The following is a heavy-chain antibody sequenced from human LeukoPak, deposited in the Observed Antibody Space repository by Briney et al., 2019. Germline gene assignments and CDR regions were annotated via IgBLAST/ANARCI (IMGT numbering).Heavy chain of an antibody. CDR3: ARGGYTMVRGDYYGMDV. V-gene: IGHV1-2*02. CDR1: GYTFTGYY. J-gene: IGHJ6*02. Sequence: GASVKVSCKASGYTFTGYYMHWVRQAPGQGLEWMGWINPNSGGTNYAQKFQGRVTMTRDTSISTAYMELSRLRSDDTAVYYCARGGYTMVRGDYYGMDVCGQGTTVTVSS. D-gene: IGHD3-10*01. CDR2: INPNSGGT.